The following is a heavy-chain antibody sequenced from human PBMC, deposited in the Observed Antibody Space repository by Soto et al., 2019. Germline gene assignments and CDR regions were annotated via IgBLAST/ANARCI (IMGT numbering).Heavy chain of an antibody. V-gene: IGHV4-61*01. CDR3: ARSQRGRTAFTFDY. D-gene: IGHD3-16*01. Sequence: TETLSLTCAVSGDSVSNDNYYWSWIRQPPGKGLEWIGYIYYSGTTNYNSYLKSRLSLSVDMSKNQFSLKLASVTAADTAVYFCARSQRGRTAFTFDYWGQGALVTVSS. CDR1: GDSVSNDNYY. J-gene: IGHJ4*02. CDR2: IYYSGTT.